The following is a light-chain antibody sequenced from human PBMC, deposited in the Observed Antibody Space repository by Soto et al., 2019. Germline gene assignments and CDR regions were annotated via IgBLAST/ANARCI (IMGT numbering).Light chain of an antibody. J-gene: IGLJ1*01. Sequence: QSALTQPPSASGSPGQSVTISCTGTSSDVGAHNFVSWHQQHPGKAPKLMIYEVSKRPSGVPDRFSGSKSGNTASLTVSGLQSEDEADYYCISYAGSNNYVFGPGIKLTVL. CDR1: SSDVGAHNF. V-gene: IGLV2-8*01. CDR2: EVS. CDR3: ISYAGSNNYV.